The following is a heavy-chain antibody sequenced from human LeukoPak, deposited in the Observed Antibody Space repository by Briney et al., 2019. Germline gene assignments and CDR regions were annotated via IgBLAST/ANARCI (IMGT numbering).Heavy chain of an antibody. D-gene: IGHD1-26*01. CDR1: GGSISSYY. Sequence: ASETLSLTCTVSGGSISSYYWSWIRQPAGKGVEWIGRINTSGSTNYNPSLKSRVTMSVDTSKNQFSLRLSSVTAADTAVYYCARESVGATPNWFDPWGQGTLVTVSS. V-gene: IGHV4-4*07. CDR3: ARESVGATPNWFDP. J-gene: IGHJ5*02. CDR2: INTSGST.